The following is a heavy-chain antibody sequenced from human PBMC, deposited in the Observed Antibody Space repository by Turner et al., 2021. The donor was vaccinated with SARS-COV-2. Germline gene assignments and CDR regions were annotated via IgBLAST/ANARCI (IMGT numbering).Heavy chain of an antibody. CDR3: ARGGYCSSTSCSPYWYFDL. J-gene: IGHJ2*01. Sequence: QVQLVQSGAEGKKPGASVKVSCKASGYTFPSYDINWVRQATGQGLEWMGWMNPDSGNTAYAQKFQGRVTITRNTSISTAYMELSSLRSEDTAVYYCARGGYCSSTSCSPYWYFDLWGRGTLVTVSS. CDR2: MNPDSGNT. V-gene: IGHV1-8*03. CDR1: GYTFPSYD. D-gene: IGHD2-2*01.